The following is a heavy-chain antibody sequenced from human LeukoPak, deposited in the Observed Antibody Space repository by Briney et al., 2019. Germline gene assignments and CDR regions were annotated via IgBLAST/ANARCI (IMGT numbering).Heavy chain of an antibody. D-gene: IGHD1-26*01. CDR3: AKVNSGIYLHDAFDV. CDR2: ISGSGGST. J-gene: IGHJ3*01. CDR1: GFTFSSYA. V-gene: IGHV3-23*01. Sequence: PGGSLRLSCAASGFTFSSYAMNWVRQAPGTGLEWVAVISGSGGSTYYADSVKGRFTISRDNPRNTLFLQMNSLRAEDTAIYYCAKVNSGIYLHDAFDVWGQGTMVTVSS.